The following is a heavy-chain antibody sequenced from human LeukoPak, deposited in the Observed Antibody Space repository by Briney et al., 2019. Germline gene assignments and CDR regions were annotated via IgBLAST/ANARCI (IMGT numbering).Heavy chain of an antibody. CDR3: ARDLVTVTKGFDI. J-gene: IGHJ3*02. CDR2: ISYIGST. CDR1: DDSFSSHY. Sequence: SETLSLTCAVSDDSFSSHYWTWIRQPPGKGLEWIGYISYIGSTNYNPSLKRRVPISIDTSKNQFSLKLTSVTAADTAAYYCARDLVTVTKGFDIWGQGTMVSVSS. V-gene: IGHV4-59*11. D-gene: IGHD4-17*01.